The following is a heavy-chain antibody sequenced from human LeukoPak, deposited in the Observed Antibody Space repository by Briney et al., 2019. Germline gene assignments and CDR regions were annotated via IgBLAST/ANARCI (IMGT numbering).Heavy chain of an antibody. Sequence: PSGTLSLTCAVSGGSISSSNWWSWVRQPPGKGLEWIGEIYHSGSTNYNPSLKSRVTISVDKSKNQFSLKLSSVTAADTAVYYCARSNEIYFDWLPYYFDYWGQGTLVTVSS. CDR1: GGSISSSNW. CDR3: ARSNEIYFDWLPYYFDY. J-gene: IGHJ4*02. D-gene: IGHD3-9*01. CDR2: IYHSGST. V-gene: IGHV4-4*02.